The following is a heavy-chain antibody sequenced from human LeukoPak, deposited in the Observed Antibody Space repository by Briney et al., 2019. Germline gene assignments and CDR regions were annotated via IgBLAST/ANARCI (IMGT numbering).Heavy chain of an antibody. V-gene: IGHV1-8*01. Sequence: EASVKASCKASGYTFTSYDINWVRQATGQGLEWMGWMNPNSGNTGYAQKFQGRVTMTRNTSISTAYMELSSLRSEDTAVYYCARGMVVAARDWFDPWGQGTLVTVSS. D-gene: IGHD2-15*01. J-gene: IGHJ5*02. CDR2: MNPNSGNT. CDR1: GYTFTSYD. CDR3: ARGMVVAARDWFDP.